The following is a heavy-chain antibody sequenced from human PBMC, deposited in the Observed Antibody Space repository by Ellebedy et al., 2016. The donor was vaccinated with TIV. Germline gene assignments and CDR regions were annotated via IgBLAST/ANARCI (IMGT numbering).Heavy chain of an antibody. V-gene: IGHV3-30*03. CDR3: ARANYSSSAIFDY. CDR2: ILYDGSNE. J-gene: IGHJ4*02. Sequence: GESLKISCAAAGFTFSTYGIHWVRQAPGKGLEWVAIILYDGSNEHYTDSVKGRFIISRDNSKNTLYLQMNSLRTEDTAVYYCARANYSSSAIFDYWGQGTLVTVSS. CDR1: GFTFSTYG. D-gene: IGHD6-6*01.